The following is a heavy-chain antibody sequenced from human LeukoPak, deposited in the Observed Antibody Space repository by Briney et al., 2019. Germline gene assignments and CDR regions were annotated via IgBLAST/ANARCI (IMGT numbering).Heavy chain of an antibody. CDR3: VKDSSTTWFGGDSK. D-gene: IGHD3-10*01. J-gene: IGHJ4*02. Sequence: PGGSLRLSCAASGFTVSSNYMSWVRQAPGKGLEWVSVIYSGGSTYYADSVKDRFTISRDNSKDILYLQMKSLRVEDTAVYYCVKDSSTTWFGGDSKWGQGTLVTVSS. CDR2: IYSGGST. CDR1: GFTVSSNY. V-gene: IGHV3-53*05.